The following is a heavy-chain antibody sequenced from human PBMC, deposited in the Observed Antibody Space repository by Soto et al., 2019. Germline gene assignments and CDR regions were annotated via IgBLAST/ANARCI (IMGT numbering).Heavy chain of an antibody. D-gene: IGHD2-2*01. J-gene: IGHJ6*03. CDR2: ISYSGST. CDR1: GGSISSSSSS. Sequence: QLQLQESGPGLVKPSETLSLTCTVSGGSISSSSSSWGWIRQPPGKGLEWLGIISYSGSTYYSPCLKSRVAISVDASKNLFSLKLSSVTAADTAVYYCARTYVTDVVVVPASKDYMDVWGNGTTVTVSS. V-gene: IGHV4-39*01. CDR3: ARTYVTDVVVVPASKDYMDV.